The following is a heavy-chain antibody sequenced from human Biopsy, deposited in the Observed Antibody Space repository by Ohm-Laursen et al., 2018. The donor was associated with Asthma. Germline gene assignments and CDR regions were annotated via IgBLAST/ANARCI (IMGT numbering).Heavy chain of an antibody. V-gene: IGHV1-18*01. D-gene: IGHD1-1*01. J-gene: IGHJ4*02. Sequence: ASVKVSCKISDYIFPRYYISWVRQAPGQGLEWVGWISVYNGDTNSAQKLQDRVTLTTDTYTDTAYMELRSLRSDDTAVYYCARRSYNWDDIDSWGQGTLVTVSS. CDR3: ARRSYNWDDIDS. CDR1: DYIFPRYY. CDR2: ISVYNGDT.